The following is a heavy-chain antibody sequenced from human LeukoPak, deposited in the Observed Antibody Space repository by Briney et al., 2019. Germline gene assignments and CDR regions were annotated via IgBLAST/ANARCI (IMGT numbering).Heavy chain of an antibody. V-gene: IGHV1-18*01. CDR3: ARKRLCGDYEAYYFDY. J-gene: IGHJ4*02. CDR2: ISGYNGNT. Sequence: ASVKVSCKASGYTFTSYGISWVRQAPGQGLEWMGWISGYNGNTNYAQKLQGRVTMTTDTSTSTASMELRSLRSGDTAVYYCARKRLCGDYEAYYFDYWGQGTLVTVSS. CDR1: GYTFTSYG. D-gene: IGHD4-17*01.